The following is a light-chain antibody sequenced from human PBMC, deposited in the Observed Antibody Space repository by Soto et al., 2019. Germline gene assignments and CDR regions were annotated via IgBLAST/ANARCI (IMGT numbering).Light chain of an antibody. CDR3: SSYAGSNNYV. Sequence: QSVLTQPPSASGSPGQSVTISCTGTSSVVGGYNYVSWFQQHPGKAPKLIIYEVSKRPSGVPDRFSGSKSGNTASLTVSGLQAEDEADYYCSSYAGSNNYVFGTGTKVTVL. V-gene: IGLV2-8*01. CDR1: SSVVGGYNY. J-gene: IGLJ1*01. CDR2: EVS.